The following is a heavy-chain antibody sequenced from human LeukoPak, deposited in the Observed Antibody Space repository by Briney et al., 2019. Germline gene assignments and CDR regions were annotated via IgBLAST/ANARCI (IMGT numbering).Heavy chain of an antibody. J-gene: IGHJ4*02. V-gene: IGHV3-23*01. Sequence: TGGSLRLSCAASGFTFSSHAMSWVRQAPGKGLEWVSAIDYSGGSTYYADSVKGRFTISRDNSKNTLYLQMNSLRAEDTAVYYCAKRRGIAVAGTGEWGQGTLVTVSS. CDR2: IDYSGGST. CDR1: GFTFSSHA. CDR3: AKRRGIAVAGTGE. D-gene: IGHD6-19*01.